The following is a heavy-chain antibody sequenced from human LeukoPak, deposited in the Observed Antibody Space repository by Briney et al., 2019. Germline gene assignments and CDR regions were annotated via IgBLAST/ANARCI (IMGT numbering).Heavy chain of an antibody. V-gene: IGHV4-34*01. D-gene: IGHD6-13*01. CDR1: GGSFSGYY. Sequence: SETLSLTCAVYGGSFSGYYWSWIRQPPGKGLEWIGEINHSGSTNYNPSLKSRVTISVDTSKNQFSLKLSSVTAADTAVYYCAREDSSSWDPWGQGTLVTVSS. CDR3: AREDSSSWDP. J-gene: IGHJ5*02. CDR2: INHSGST.